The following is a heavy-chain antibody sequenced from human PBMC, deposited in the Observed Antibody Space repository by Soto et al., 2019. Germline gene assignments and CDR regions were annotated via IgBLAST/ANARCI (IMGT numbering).Heavy chain of an antibody. Sequence: QVQLVQSGAEVKKPGSSVKVSCKASGGTFSSYAISWVRQAPGQGLEWMGGIIPIFGTANYEQKFQGRVTITADEATSTAYMELSSLRSEDTAVYYCARLQSQNGVYYYYYGMDVWGQGTTVTVSS. CDR2: IIPIFGTA. D-gene: IGHD1-1*01. CDR3: ARLQSQNGVYYYYYGMDV. V-gene: IGHV1-69*01. J-gene: IGHJ6*02. CDR1: GGTFSSYA.